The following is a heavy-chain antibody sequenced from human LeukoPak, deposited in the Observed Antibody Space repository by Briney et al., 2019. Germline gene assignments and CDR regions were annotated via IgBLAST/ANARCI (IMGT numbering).Heavy chain of an antibody. Sequence: PSETLSLTCTVSGGSISSYYWSWIRQPPGKGLEWIGYIYYSGSTNYNPSLKSRVTISVDTSKNQFSLKLSSVTAADTAVYYCARVRSRGWRFLVWFEFRMDVWGQGTTVTVSS. CDR2: IYYSGST. V-gene: IGHV4-59*01. D-gene: IGHD3-3*01. CDR1: GGSISSYY. CDR3: ARVRSRGWRFLVWFEFRMDV. J-gene: IGHJ6*02.